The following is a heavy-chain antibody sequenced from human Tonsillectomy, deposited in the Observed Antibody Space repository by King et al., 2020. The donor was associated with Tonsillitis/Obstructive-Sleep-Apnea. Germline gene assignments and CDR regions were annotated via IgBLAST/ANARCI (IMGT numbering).Heavy chain of an antibody. CDR1: GGSFSGYY. V-gene: IGHV4-34*01. CDR3: ARVLLGYYDTSGYYWYFDL. J-gene: IGHJ2*01. CDR2: INHSGSA. Sequence: VQLQQWGAGLLKPSETLSLTCAVSGGSFSGYYWTWIRQPPGKGLEWIGEINHSGSANYNPSLKSRVTISVDTSKNQFSLKLSSVTAADTAVYYCARVLLGYYDTSGYYWYFDLWGRGTLVTVSS. D-gene: IGHD3-22*01.